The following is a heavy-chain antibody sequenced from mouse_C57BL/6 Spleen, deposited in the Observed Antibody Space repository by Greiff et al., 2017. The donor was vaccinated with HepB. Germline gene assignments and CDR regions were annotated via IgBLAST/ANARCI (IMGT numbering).Heavy chain of an antibody. Sequence: DVMLVESGGGLVKPGGSLKLSCAASGFTFSDYGMHWVRQAPEKGLEWVAYISSGSSTIYYADTVKGRFTISRANAKNTLFLQMTSLRSEDTAMYYCARVVTTHFDYWGQGTTLTVSS. CDR2: ISSGSSTI. CDR1: GFTFSDYG. V-gene: IGHV5-17*01. J-gene: IGHJ2*01. CDR3: ARVVTTHFDY. D-gene: IGHD2-2*01.